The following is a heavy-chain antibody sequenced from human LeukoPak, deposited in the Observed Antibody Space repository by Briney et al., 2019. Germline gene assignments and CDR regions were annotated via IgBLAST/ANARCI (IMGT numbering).Heavy chain of an antibody. D-gene: IGHD2-8*01. CDR1: GFTSDDYA. CDR2: ISGDGGST. CDR3: AKEIDALGTNAFDI. Sequence: PGGSLRLSCAASGFTSDDYAMHWVRQAPGKGLEWVSLISGDGGSTCYADSVRGRFTISRDNSQNSLYLHMDSLRSEDTAFYYCAKEIDALGTNAFDIWGQGTMVTVSS. V-gene: IGHV3-43*02. J-gene: IGHJ3*02.